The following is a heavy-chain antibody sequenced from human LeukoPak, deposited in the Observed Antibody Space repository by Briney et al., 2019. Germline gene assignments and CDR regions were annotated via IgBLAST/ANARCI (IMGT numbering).Heavy chain of an antibody. V-gene: IGHV3-43D*03. Sequence: GGSLRLSCAASGFTFDDYAMHWVRQAPGKGLEWVSLISWDGGSTYYADSVKGRFTISRDNSKNSLYLQMYSLRAEDMALYYCAKAAGATTRSGTLDYWGQGTLVTVSS. CDR3: AKAAGATTRSGTLDY. CDR1: GFTFDDYA. D-gene: IGHD1-26*01. CDR2: ISWDGGST. J-gene: IGHJ4*02.